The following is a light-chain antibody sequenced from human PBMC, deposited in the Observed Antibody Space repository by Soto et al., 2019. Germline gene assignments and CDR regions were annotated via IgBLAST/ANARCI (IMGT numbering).Light chain of an antibody. CDR1: SSDIGGYNF. Sequence: QSALTQPASVSGSPGQSITISCTGTSSDIGGYNFVSWYQQHPGKAPKLLIHEVNSRPSGVSIRVSASKSGNTASLTISGLQAEDEADYYCSSDTTGSTLIFGGGTKLTVL. CDR3: SSDTTGSTLI. V-gene: IGLV2-14*01. J-gene: IGLJ2*01. CDR2: EVN.